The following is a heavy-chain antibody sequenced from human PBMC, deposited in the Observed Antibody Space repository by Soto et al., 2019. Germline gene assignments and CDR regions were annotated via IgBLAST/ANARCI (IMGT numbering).Heavy chain of an antibody. V-gene: IGHV1-18*01. CDR1: GYTFTSYG. CDR3: ARLGSLYDRRGYGLDY. J-gene: IGHJ4*02. D-gene: IGHD3-22*01. CDR2: ISAYNGNT. Sequence: QVQLVQSGAEVKKPGASVKVSCKASGYTFTSYGISWVRQAPGQGLEWMGWISAYNGNTNYAQKLQGRVTMTTDTSTSKADMELRSLRSDDTAVYYCARLGSLYDRRGYGLDYWGQGTLVTVSS.